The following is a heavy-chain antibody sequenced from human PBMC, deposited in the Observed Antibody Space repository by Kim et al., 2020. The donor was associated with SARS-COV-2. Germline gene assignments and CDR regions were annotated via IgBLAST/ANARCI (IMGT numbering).Heavy chain of an antibody. Sequence: SVKVSCKASGGTFSSYAISWVRQAPGQGLEWMGGIIPIFGTANYAQKFQGRVTITADESTSTAYMELSSLRSEDTAVYYCARLEGVGGYDWTGYSSGWSLPWYFDLWGRGTLVTVSS. CDR3: ARLEGVGGYDWTGYSSGWSLPWYFDL. D-gene: IGHD6-19*01. V-gene: IGHV1-69*13. CDR1: GGTFSSYA. CDR2: IIPIFGTA. J-gene: IGHJ2*01.